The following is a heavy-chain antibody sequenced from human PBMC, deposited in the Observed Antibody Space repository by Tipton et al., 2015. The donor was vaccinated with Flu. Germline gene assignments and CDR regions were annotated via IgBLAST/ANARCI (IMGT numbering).Heavy chain of an antibody. CDR3: ARGSWEVRFDP. Sequence: GYYWSWIRQSPGKGLEWIGEINQSGRPNYNPSLKNRVTISVDTSKNQFSLSLTSVTAADTAMYYCARGSWEVRFDPWGQGTLVTVSS. V-gene: IGHV4-34*01. J-gene: IGHJ5*02. CDR2: INQSGRP. D-gene: IGHD1-26*01. CDR1: GYY.